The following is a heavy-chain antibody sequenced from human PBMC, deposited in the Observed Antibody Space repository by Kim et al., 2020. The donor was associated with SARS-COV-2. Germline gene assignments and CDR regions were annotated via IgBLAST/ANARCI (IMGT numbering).Heavy chain of an antibody. Sequence: SETLSLTCTVSGGSVSSGSYYWSWIRQPPGKGLEWIGYIYYSGSTNYNPSLKSRVTISVDTSKNQFSLKLSSVTAADTAVYYCARGYCSGGSCYPMSDMDVWGQGTTVTVSS. CDR1: GGSVSSGSYY. J-gene: IGHJ6*02. CDR2: IYYSGST. D-gene: IGHD2-15*01. V-gene: IGHV4-61*01. CDR3: ARGYCSGGSCYPMSDMDV.